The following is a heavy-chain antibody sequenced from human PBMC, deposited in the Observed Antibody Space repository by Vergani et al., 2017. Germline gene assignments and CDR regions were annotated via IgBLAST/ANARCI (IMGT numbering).Heavy chain of an antibody. Sequence: QVQLVQSGAEVKKPGASVKVSCKASGYTFTSYGISWVRQAPGQGLEWMGWISAYNGNTNYAQKLQGRVTMTTDTSTGTAYMELRSLRSDDTAVYYCARLFSGGGYYDSSCYRNWFDPWGEGTLVTVSS. D-gene: IGHD3-22*01. J-gene: IGHJ5*02. V-gene: IGHV1-18*01. CDR2: ISAYNGNT. CDR3: ARLFSGGGYYDSSCYRNWFDP. CDR1: GYTFTSYG.